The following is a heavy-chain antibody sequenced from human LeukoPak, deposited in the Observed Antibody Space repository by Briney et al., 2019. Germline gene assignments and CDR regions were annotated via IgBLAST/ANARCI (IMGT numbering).Heavy chain of an antibody. CDR1: GYTFTGYY. Sequence: GASVKVSCKASGYTFTGYYMHWVRQAPGQGLEWMGWINPNSGGTNYAQKFQGRVTMTRDTSISTAYMELGRLRSDDTAVYYCASIPAGLDYYYMDVWGKGTTVTVSS. CDR3: ASIPAGLDYYYMDV. D-gene: IGHD6-19*01. CDR2: INPNSGGT. J-gene: IGHJ6*03. V-gene: IGHV1-2*02.